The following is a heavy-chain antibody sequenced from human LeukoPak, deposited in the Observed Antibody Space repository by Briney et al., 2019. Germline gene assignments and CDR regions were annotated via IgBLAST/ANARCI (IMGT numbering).Heavy chain of an antibody. CDR2: ISWDGGST. Sequence: PGGSLRLSCAASGFTFDDYAMHWVRQAPGKGLEWVSLISWDGGSTYYADSVKGRFTISRDNSKNSLYLQMNSLRAEDTALYYCAKDSRNTRFLEWFPHDYYYYYMDVWGKGTMVTVSS. CDR3: AKDSRNTRFLEWFPHDYYYYYMDV. D-gene: IGHD3-3*01. J-gene: IGHJ6*03. V-gene: IGHV3-43D*03. CDR1: GFTFDDYA.